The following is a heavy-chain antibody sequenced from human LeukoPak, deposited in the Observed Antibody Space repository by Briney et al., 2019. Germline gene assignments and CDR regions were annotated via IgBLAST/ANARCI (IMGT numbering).Heavy chain of an antibody. D-gene: IGHD1-14*01. CDR2: VFHSGNT. V-gene: IGHV4-59*01. CDR3: ASSDIVTGTTYYFGY. Sequence: KSSETLSLTCSVSGGSISSYYRFWIRQPPGKGLEWIGSVFHSGNTNYNPSLKSRVTISVDTSKNQFSLKLSSVTAADTAVYYCASSDIVTGTTYYFGYWGQGTLITVSS. CDR1: GGSISSYY. J-gene: IGHJ4*02.